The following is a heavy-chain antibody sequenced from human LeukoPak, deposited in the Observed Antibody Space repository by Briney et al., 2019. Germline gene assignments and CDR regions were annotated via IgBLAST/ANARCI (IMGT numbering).Heavy chain of an antibody. D-gene: IGHD2-2*01. CDR2: IYTSGST. J-gene: IGHJ5*02. Sequence: SETLSLTCTVSGGSISSYYWSWIRQPAGKGPEWIGRIYTSGSTNYNPSLKSRVTMSVDTSKNQFSLKLSSVTAADTAVYYRARDQWEVPAVNWFDPWGQGTLVTVSS. CDR3: ARDQWEVPAVNWFDP. V-gene: IGHV4-4*07. CDR1: GGSISSYY.